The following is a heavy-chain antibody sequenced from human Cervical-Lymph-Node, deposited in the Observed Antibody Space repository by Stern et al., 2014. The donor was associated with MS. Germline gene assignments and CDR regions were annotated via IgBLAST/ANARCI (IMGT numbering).Heavy chain of an antibody. CDR3: ARGLGTYDSSGYWVFDY. Sequence: VQLVESGGGVVQPGRSLRLSCAASGFTFSSYGMHWVRQAPGKGLEWVAVIWDDGSNKYYADSVKGRFTISRDNSKNTLYLQMNSLRAEDTAVYYCARGLGTYDSSGYWVFDYWGQGTLVTVSS. J-gene: IGHJ4*02. D-gene: IGHD3-22*01. CDR2: IWDDGSNK. V-gene: IGHV3-33*01. CDR1: GFTFSSYG.